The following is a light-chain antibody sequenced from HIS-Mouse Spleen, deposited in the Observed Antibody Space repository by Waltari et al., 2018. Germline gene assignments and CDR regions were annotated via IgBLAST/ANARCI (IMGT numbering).Light chain of an antibody. Sequence: QSALTQPASVSGSPGQSITISCTGTSSDVGSYNLVSWYQQHPGKAPKLMIYEGSKRPSGGSKRVSCSKSGNTASLTIPGLQAEDAADYYCCSYAGSSTWVFGGGTKLTVL. V-gene: IGLV2-23*01. CDR1: SSDVGSYNL. CDR3: CSYAGSSTWV. J-gene: IGLJ3*02. CDR2: EGS.